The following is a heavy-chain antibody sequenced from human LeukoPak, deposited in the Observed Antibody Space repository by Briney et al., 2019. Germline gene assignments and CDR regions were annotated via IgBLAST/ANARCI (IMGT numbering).Heavy chain of an antibody. J-gene: IGHJ4*02. CDR2: ISSSSSYI. CDR3: ARAPDYGEYVHY. Sequence: WGSLRLSCAASGFTFSSYSMNWVRQAPGKGLEWVSSISSSSSYIYYADSVKGRFTISRDNAKNSLYLQMNSLRSEDRAVYYGARAPDYGEYVHYWGQGTLVTVSS. V-gene: IGHV3-21*01. CDR1: GFTFSSYS. D-gene: IGHD4-17*01.